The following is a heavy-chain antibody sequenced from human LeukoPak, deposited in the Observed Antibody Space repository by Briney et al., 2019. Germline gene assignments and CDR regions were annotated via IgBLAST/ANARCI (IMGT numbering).Heavy chain of an antibody. Sequence: GGSLRLSCAASGFTFSDYEMNWVRQAPGKGLEWVSYIGSSGSAIYYADSVKGRFTISRDNAKNSLYLQMNSLRAEDTAVYYCARDKGPHTYWGQGTLLTLSS. CDR2: IGSSGSAI. V-gene: IGHV3-48*03. CDR3: ARDKGPHTY. CDR1: GFTFSDYE. J-gene: IGHJ4*02.